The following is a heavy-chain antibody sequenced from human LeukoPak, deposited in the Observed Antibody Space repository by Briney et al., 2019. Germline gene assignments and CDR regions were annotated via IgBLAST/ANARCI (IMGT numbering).Heavy chain of an antibody. D-gene: IGHD5-12*01. J-gene: IGHJ4*02. V-gene: IGHV4-59*01. Sequence: PSETLSLTCTVSGGSISSYYWSWIRQPPGKGLEWIGYIYYSGSTHYNSSLKSRVTISVDTSKKQFSLKLISVTAADTAVYYCARERGGYDYWGQGTLVTVSS. CDR3: ARERGGYDY. CDR1: GGSISSYY. CDR2: IYYSGST.